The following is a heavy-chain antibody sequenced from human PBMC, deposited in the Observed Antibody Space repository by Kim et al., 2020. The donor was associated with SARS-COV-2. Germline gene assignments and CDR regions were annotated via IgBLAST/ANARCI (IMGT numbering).Heavy chain of an antibody. CDR2: IYSAGVT. J-gene: IGHJ3*02. Sequence: GGSLRLSCAASGFTVSRNYMNWVRQAPGKGLEWVSVIYSAGVTYYADSVKGRFTISRDSSRNTVYLQMNSLRVEDTAIYYCARDQDGSGTYYNIGAFDMWGRGTMVTVSS. CDR1: GFTVSRNY. CDR3: ARDQDGSGTYYNIGAFDM. V-gene: IGHV3-53*01. D-gene: IGHD3-10*01.